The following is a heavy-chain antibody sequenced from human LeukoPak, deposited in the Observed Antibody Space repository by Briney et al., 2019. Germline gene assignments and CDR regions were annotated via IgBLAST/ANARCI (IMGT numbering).Heavy chain of an antibody. CDR1: GYSVTDYA. D-gene: IGHD6-13*01. V-gene: IGHV7-4-1*02. CDR2: INTNTGKS. Sequence: ASVKVSCKASGYSVTDYAVLWVRQAPGQGLEWMGWINTNTGKSTYAQGFTGRFVFSLDTSVNTAYLQISSLKAEDTGVYFCASGPGYRFDYWGQGTLVTVSS. J-gene: IGHJ4*02. CDR3: ASGPGYRFDY.